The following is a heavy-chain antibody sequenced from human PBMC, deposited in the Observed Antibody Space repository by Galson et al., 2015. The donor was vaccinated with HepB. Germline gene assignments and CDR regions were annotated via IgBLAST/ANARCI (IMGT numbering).Heavy chain of an antibody. CDR2: IRNKADGETT. Sequence: SLRLSCAGSGFTFGDYSLNWFRQAPGKGLEWVGFIRNKADGETTQYAASVKGRFTVSRDDSKSIAYLQMDSLKTEDTAVYFCSRGHLFGVIWGQGTLVTVSS. V-gene: IGHV3-49*03. CDR1: GFTFGDYS. J-gene: IGHJ4*02. D-gene: IGHD3-10*02. CDR3: SRGHLFGVI.